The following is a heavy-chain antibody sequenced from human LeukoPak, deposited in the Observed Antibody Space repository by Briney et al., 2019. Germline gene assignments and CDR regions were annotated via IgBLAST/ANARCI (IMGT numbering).Heavy chain of an antibody. Sequence: SETLSLTCAVHGGSFSGYYWSWIRQPPGKGLEWIGEINHSGSTNYNPSLKSRVTISVDTSKNQFSLKLSSVTAADTAVYYCARGWVTMVRGVIITDYHYYMDVWGKGTTVTVSS. CDR3: ARGWVTMVRGVIITDYHYYMDV. D-gene: IGHD3-10*01. V-gene: IGHV4-34*01. CDR1: GGSFSGYY. CDR2: INHSGST. J-gene: IGHJ6*03.